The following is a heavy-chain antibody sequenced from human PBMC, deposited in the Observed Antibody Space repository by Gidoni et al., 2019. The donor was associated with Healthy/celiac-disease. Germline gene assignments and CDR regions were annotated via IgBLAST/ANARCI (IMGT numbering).Heavy chain of an antibody. CDR1: GGSFSGYY. Sequence: QVQLQQWGAGLLKPSETLSLTCAVYGGSFSGYYWSWIRQPPGKGLEWIGEINHSGSTNYNPSLKSRVTISVDTSKNQVSLKLSSVTASDTAVYYCARGRGYCSSTSCPRNNQSNNWFDPWGQGTLVTVSS. J-gene: IGHJ5*02. CDR2: INHSGST. D-gene: IGHD2-2*01. V-gene: IGHV4-34*01. CDR3: ARGRGYCSSTSCPRNNQSNNWFDP.